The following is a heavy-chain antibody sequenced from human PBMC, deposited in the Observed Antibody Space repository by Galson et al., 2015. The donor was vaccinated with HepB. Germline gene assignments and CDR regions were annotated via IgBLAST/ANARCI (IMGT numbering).Heavy chain of an antibody. V-gene: IGHV7-4-1*01. CDR1: GYTFTTYD. J-gene: IGHJ4*02. CDR2: INTKTGNP. D-gene: IGHD6-19*01. Sequence: SVKVSCKASGYTFTTYDMNWARQAPGQGLEWMGCINTKTGNPTFAQGFTGRFVFSLDTSVSTAFLQIASLKPEDTGVYYWARGRQWPDYWGQGTLVTVSS. CDR3: ARGRQWPDY.